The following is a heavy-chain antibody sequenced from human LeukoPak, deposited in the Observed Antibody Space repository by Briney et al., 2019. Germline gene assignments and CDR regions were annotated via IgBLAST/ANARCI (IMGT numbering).Heavy chain of an antibody. D-gene: IGHD3-10*01. J-gene: IGHJ4*02. CDR3: ARGPSRRYYGSGSYYYFDY. Sequence: PSETLSLTCTVSGGSISSSSYYWGWFRQPPGKGLEWIGTIYYSGSTYYNPSLTSRVTLSVDTSKNQFSLKLSSVTAADTAVYYCARGPSRRYYGSGSYYYFDYWGQGTLVTVSS. CDR1: GGSISSSSYY. CDR2: IYYSGST. V-gene: IGHV4-39*01.